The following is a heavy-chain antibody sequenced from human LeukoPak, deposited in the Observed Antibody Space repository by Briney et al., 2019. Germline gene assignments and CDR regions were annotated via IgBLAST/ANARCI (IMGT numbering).Heavy chain of an antibody. J-gene: IGHJ6*02. CDR2: INHSGSA. V-gene: IGHV4-34*01. CDR1: GGSFSGYY. D-gene: IGHD3-22*01. Sequence: SETLSLTCAVYGGSFSGYYWRWICQPPGKGLEWIGEINHSGSANYNPSLKSRVTISVDTSKNQFSLKLSSVTAADTAVYYCARMRSGYYSYYYGMDVWGQGTTVTVSS. CDR3: ARMRSGYYSYYYGMDV.